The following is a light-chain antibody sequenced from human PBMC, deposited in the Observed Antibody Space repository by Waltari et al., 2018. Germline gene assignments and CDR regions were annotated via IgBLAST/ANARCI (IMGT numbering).Light chain of an antibody. V-gene: IGLV2-14*03. J-gene: IGLJ3*02. CDR3: SSYTTNTRV. Sequence: QSALTQPASVSGSPGQSITISCTGTSGDHVIGNRVSWYQQYPGKAPKIMIYDVSSRPPVVSVLFSASKSGNTASLTISGLQVEDEADYYCSSYTTNTRVFGGGTKLTVL. CDR1: SGDHVIGNR. CDR2: DVS.